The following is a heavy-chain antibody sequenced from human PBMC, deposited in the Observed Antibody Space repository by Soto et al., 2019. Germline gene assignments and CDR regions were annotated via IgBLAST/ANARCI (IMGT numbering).Heavy chain of an antibody. CDR2: ISWQSGNL. Sequence: EVPLVESGGGLGQPGGALRLSCAASGFSFDGYVMNWDRQAPGKGPEWVSGISWQSGNLGYADSVKGRFTISRDSAKNSLFLQMNSMRPDATAMYYCARGPHSNNYAVFDFWGQGTMVTVSS. J-gene: IGHJ4*02. CDR3: ARGPHSNNYAVFDF. D-gene: IGHD4-4*01. CDR1: GFSFDGYV. V-gene: IGHV3-9*01.